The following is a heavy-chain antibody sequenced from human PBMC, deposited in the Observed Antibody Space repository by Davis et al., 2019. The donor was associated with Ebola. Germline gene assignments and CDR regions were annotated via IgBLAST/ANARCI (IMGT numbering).Heavy chain of an antibody. CDR2: LGLGADT. D-gene: IGHD6-19*01. V-gene: IGHV3-23*01. CDR1: GFIFSSYV. Sequence: GESLKISCAASGFIFSSYVMSWVRQAPGKGLEWVSTLGLGADTYYADSVKGRFTISRDNAKNTLYLQMNSLTAEDTAVYYCARKTDYSSAEDAFDIWGQGTMVTVSS. CDR3: ARKTDYSSAEDAFDI. J-gene: IGHJ3*02.